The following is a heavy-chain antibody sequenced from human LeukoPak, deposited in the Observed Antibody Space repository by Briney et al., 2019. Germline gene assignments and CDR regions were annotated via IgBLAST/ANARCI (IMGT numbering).Heavy chain of an antibody. CDR2: ISSSSSTI. V-gene: IGHV3-48*02. J-gene: IGHJ5*02. CDR3: ARGVDDGYGSSWYRFDP. D-gene: IGHD6-13*01. Sequence: PGGSLRLSCAASGFTFSSYSMNWVRQAPGKGLEWVSYISSSSSTIYYADSVKGRFTISRDNAKDSLYLQMNSLRDEDTAVYYCARGVDDGYGSSWYRFDPWGQGTLVTVSS. CDR1: GFTFSSYS.